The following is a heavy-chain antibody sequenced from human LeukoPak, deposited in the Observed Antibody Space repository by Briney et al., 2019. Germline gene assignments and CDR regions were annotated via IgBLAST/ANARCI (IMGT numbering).Heavy chain of an antibody. CDR3: ASYYFDSSDYYLRWFDP. Sequence: ASVKVSCKASGGTFSSYAITWVRQAPGQGLEWMGGIIPLFGPANYAQKFQGRVTITADESTSTAYMELSSLRSEDTAVYYCASYYFDSSDYYLRWFDPWGQGTLVTVSS. CDR2: IIPLFGPA. V-gene: IGHV1-69*13. J-gene: IGHJ5*02. CDR1: GGTFSSYA. D-gene: IGHD3-22*01.